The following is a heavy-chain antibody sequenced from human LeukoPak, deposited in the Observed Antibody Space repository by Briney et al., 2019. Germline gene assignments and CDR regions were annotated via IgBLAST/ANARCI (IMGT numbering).Heavy chain of an antibody. CDR1: GYTFTSYG. J-gene: IGHJ3*02. Sequence: ASVKVSCKASGYTFTSYGISWVRQAPGQGLEWMGWISTYNGDTDYAQKLQGRVTMTTDTSTTTAYMELRSLRSDDTAVYYCAREGREIRGDYEGGAFDIWGQGTMVTVSS. V-gene: IGHV1-18*01. CDR2: ISTYNGDT. CDR3: AREGREIRGDYEGGAFDI. D-gene: IGHD4-17*01.